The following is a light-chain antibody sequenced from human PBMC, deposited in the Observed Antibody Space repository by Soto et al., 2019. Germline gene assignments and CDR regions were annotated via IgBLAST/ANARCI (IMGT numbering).Light chain of an antibody. J-gene: IGKJ1*01. Sequence: DIQMTQSPSTLSASVGDRVTITCRASQSISSWLAWYQQKPGKAPKLLIYKASSLESGVPSRFSGSGSGTGFTLTISSLQPDDFATYYCQQYNSDRTFGQGTKVEIK. CDR3: QQYNSDRT. CDR1: QSISSW. CDR2: KAS. V-gene: IGKV1-5*03.